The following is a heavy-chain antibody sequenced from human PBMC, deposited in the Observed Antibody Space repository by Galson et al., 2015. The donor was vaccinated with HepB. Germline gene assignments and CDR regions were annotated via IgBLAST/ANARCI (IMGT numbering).Heavy chain of an antibody. J-gene: IGHJ4*02. V-gene: IGHV3-48*03. D-gene: IGHD4-17*01. CDR3: ARYGEYWVY. CDR2: ISSSGSTK. Sequence: SLRLSCAASGFTFSSYEMSWVRQAPGKGLEWVSYISSSGSTKYYADSLEGRFTISRDNAKNSLYLQMNSLRAEDTAVYYCARYGEYWVYWGQGTLVTVSS. CDR1: GFTFSSYE.